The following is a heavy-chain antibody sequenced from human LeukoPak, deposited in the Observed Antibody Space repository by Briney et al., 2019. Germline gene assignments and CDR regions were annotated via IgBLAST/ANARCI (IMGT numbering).Heavy chain of an antibody. CDR1: GGSISSSSYY. CDR3: ARLPRRFRGVIIRDAFDI. D-gene: IGHD3-10*01. J-gene: IGHJ3*02. Sequence: SETLSLTCTVSGGSISSSSYYWGWIRQPPGKGLEWIGSIYYSGSTYYNPSLKSRVTISVDTSKNQFSLKLSSVTAADTAVYYCARLPRRFRGVIIRDAFDIWGQGTMVTVSS. V-gene: IGHV4-39*01. CDR2: IYYSGST.